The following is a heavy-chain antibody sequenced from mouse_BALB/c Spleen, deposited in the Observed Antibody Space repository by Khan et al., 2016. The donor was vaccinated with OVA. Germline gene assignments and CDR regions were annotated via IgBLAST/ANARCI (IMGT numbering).Heavy chain of an antibody. CDR2: IWGGGDT. Sequence: VELVESGPGLVAPSQSLSITCTVSGFSLSRYNIHWVRQPPGKGLEWLGMIWGGGDTDYNSTLKSRLSISKYNFKSRVFLKVISLQTDDAVMYYCARAYYRDDGYYALDYWGQGTSVTVSS. D-gene: IGHD2-14*01. V-gene: IGHV2-6-4*01. J-gene: IGHJ4*01. CDR3: ARAYYRDDGYYALDY. CDR1: GFSLSRYN.